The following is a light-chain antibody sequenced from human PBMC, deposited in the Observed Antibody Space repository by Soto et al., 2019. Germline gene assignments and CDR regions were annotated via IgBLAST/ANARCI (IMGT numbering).Light chain of an antibody. CDR3: QQHSHWPAWT. Sequence: EVVLTQSPATLSLSPGERATLSCRASENVRTFVDWYQQKPGQAPRLLIYGASNRATGIPARFSGSGSGTDFTLTISNLEPEDFAVYYCQQHSHWPAWTFVQGTRVEIQ. V-gene: IGKV3-11*01. J-gene: IGKJ1*01. CDR2: GAS. CDR1: ENVRTF.